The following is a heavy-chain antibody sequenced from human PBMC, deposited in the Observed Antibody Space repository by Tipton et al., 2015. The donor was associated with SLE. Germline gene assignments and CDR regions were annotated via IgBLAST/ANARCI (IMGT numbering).Heavy chain of an antibody. Sequence: TLSLTCTVSGGSITISGYYWGWIRQAPGKGLEWIGSIYYSGSPYYNPSLKSRVTISVDTSNNQFSLRLRSVTAADTAVYYCARVGGSAFDIWGRGTMVSVSS. V-gene: IGHV4-39*07. CDR2: IYYSGSP. D-gene: IGHD1-14*01. CDR1: GGSITISGYY. J-gene: IGHJ3*02. CDR3: ARVGGSAFDI.